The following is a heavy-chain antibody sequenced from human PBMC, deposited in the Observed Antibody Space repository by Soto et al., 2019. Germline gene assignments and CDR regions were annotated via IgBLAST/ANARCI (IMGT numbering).Heavy chain of an antibody. D-gene: IGHD6-19*01. CDR2: INPNSGGT. V-gene: IGHV1-2*04. J-gene: IGHJ6*02. CDR3: ARASVAGYYYYYGMDV. CDR1: GYTFTGYY. Sequence: ASVKVSCKASGYTFTGYYMRWVRQAPGQGLEWMGWINPNSGGTNYAQKFQGWVTMTRDTSISTAYMELSRLRSDDTAVYYCARASVAGYYYYYGMDVWGQGTTVTVSS.